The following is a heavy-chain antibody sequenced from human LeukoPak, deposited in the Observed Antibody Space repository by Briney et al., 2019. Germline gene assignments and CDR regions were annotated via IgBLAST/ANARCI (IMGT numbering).Heavy chain of an antibody. V-gene: IGHV4-39*01. Sequence: SETLSLTCTVSGGSISSSSYYWGWIRQPPGKGLEWIGTMYYSGSTYYNPSLKSRVTISVDTSKNHFSLELSSVTAADTAVYYCARHAPIVGAPSSLDYWGQGTLVTVSS. J-gene: IGHJ4*02. CDR2: MYYSGST. CDR1: GGSISSSSYY. CDR3: ARHAPIVGAPSSLDY. D-gene: IGHD1-26*01.